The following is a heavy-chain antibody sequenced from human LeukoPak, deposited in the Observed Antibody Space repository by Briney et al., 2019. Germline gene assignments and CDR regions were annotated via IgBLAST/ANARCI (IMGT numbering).Heavy chain of an antibody. CDR2: INHSGST. CDR3: ARGPKDIVVVPAANADKRDFDY. CDR1: GGSFSGYY. J-gene: IGHJ4*02. V-gene: IGHV4-34*01. Sequence: SETLSLTCAVYGGSFSGYYWSWIRQPPGKGLEWIGEINHSGSTNYNPSLKSRVTISVDTSKNQFSLKLSSVTAADTAVYYCARGPKDIVVVPAANADKRDFDYWGQGTLVTVSS. D-gene: IGHD2-2*01.